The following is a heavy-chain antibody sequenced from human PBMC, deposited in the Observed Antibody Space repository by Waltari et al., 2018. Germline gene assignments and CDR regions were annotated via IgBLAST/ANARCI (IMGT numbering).Heavy chain of an antibody. CDR2: LYSSGRT. Sequence: DVQIWESGGDLVQPGGSLRLACVVSGFTLSDYGMTWFRRVRGKGLEWVSVLYSSGRTNYRDSVKGRFTISRDESKNTLFLEMNNLRPDDTAKYYCAKMGGLYISGWPDSTSYMDVWGKGTTVTVSS. D-gene: IGHD3-22*01. J-gene: IGHJ6*04. CDR1: GFTLSDYG. V-gene: IGHV3-23*03. CDR3: AKMGGLYISGWPDSTSYMDV.